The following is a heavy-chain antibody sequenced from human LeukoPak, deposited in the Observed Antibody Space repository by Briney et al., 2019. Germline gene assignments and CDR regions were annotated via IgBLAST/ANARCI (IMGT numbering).Heavy chain of an antibody. CDR3: ARDRLMVRVQGWYFDL. V-gene: IGHV3-53*01. Sequence: QPGRSLRLSCAASGFSVSSNYMSWVPQAPGKGLEWVSVIYSGGSTYYADSVKGRFTISRDNSKNTLYLQMKSLRAEDTAVYYCARDRLMVRVQGWYFDLWGRGTLVTVSS. CDR1: GFSVSSNY. CDR2: IYSGGST. J-gene: IGHJ2*01. D-gene: IGHD3-10*01.